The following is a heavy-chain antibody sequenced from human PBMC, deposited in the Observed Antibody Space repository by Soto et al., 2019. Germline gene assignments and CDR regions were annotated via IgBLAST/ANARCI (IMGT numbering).Heavy chain of an antibody. V-gene: IGHV6-1*01. CDR2: TYYRSNWRH. Sequence: PSQTLSLTCAISGDSVSSNTAAWNWIRSSPSRGLEWLGRTYYRSNWRHDYAVSVKSRITVNPDTSKNHFSLQLNSVTPDDTAVYYCARGVAGSGFDLWGQGTLLTVS. CDR3: ARGVAGSGFDL. J-gene: IGHJ4*02. CDR1: GDSVSSNTAA. D-gene: IGHD6-19*01.